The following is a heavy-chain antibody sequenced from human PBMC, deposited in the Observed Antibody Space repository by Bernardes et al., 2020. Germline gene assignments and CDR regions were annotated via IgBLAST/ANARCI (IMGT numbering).Heavy chain of an antibody. J-gene: IGHJ6*03. CDR2: IRGIDGST. Sequence: GGSLRLSCTASGITFSSDVMNWVRQAPGKGLEWVSTIRGIDGSTIYADSVKGRFSFSRDISRNTLYLQMNSLRAEDTAIYYCARAQAFCSRSSCYFFYYYMDVWGKGTTVTVSS. CDR1: GITFSSDV. V-gene: IGHV3-23*01. CDR3: ARAQAFCSRSSCYFFYYYMDV. D-gene: IGHD2-2*01.